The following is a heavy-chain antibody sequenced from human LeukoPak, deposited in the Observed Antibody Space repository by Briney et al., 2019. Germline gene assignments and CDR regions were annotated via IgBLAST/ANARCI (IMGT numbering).Heavy chain of an antibody. J-gene: IGHJ6*02. D-gene: IGHD3-9*01. CDR1: GFTFSSYA. V-gene: IGHV3-30-3*01. CDR2: ISYDGSNK. CDR3: AGGPYYDILTGSPLYYGMDV. Sequence: GGSLRLSCGASGFTFSSYAMRWVRQAPGKGLEWVAVISYDGSNKYYADSVKGRFTISRDNSKNTLYLQMNSLRAEDTAVYYCAGGPYYDILTGSPLYYGMDVWGQGTTVTVSS.